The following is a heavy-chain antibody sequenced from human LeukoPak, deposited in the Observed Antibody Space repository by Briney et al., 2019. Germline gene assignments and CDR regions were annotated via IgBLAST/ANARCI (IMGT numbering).Heavy chain of an antibody. J-gene: IGHJ4*02. CDR2: IYSGGST. Sequence: GGSLRLSCAASGFTFSNAYMSWVRQAPGKGLEWVSVIYSGGSTYYADSVKGRFTISRDNSKNTLYLQMNSLRAEDTAVYYCARRPYNWNGLDYWGQGTLVTVSS. D-gene: IGHD1-20*01. CDR1: GFTFSNAY. CDR3: ARRPYNWNGLDY. V-gene: IGHV3-53*01.